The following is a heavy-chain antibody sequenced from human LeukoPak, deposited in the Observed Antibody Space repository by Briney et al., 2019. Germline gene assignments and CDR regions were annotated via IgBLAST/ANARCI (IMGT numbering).Heavy chain of an antibody. CDR1: GGTFSSYA. J-gene: IGHJ4*02. CDR2: IIPIFGTA. CDR3: ASEGARWVGFDY. V-gene: IGHV1-69*05. D-gene: IGHD3-10*01. Sequence: ASVKVSCTASGGTFSSYAISWVRQAPGQGLEWMGRIIPIFGTANYAQKFQGRVTITTDESTSTAYMELSSLRSEDTAVYYCASEGARWVGFDYWGQGTLVTVSS.